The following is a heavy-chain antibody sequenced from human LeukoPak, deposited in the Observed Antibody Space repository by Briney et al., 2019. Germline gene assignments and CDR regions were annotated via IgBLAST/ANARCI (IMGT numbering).Heavy chain of an antibody. V-gene: IGHV3-23*01. D-gene: IGHD2-2*02. CDR3: AKQYCSNSNCYIDY. CDR1: GFSFSDNG. J-gene: IGHJ4*02. CDR2: ISGTGDST. Sequence: GSLRLSCAASGFSFSDNGMNWVRQAPGNGLEWVSDISGTGDSTYYADSVKGRFTISRDNSKNTLYLQMNSLRAEDTAVYYCAKQYCSNSNCYIDYWGQGTLVTVSS.